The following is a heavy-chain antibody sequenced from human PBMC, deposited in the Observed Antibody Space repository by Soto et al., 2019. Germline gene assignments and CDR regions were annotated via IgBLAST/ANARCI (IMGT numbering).Heavy chain of an antibody. D-gene: IGHD3-3*01. V-gene: IGHV3-53*04. CDR3: ASMYYDFWSGYRDYYYMDV. Sequence: HPGGSLRLSCAASGFTVSSNYMSWVRQAPGKGLEWVSVIYSGGSTYYADSVKGRFTISRHNSKNTLYLQMNSLRAEDTAVYYCASMYYDFWSGYRDYYYMDVWGKGTTVTVSS. J-gene: IGHJ6*03. CDR1: GFTVSSNY. CDR2: IYSGGST.